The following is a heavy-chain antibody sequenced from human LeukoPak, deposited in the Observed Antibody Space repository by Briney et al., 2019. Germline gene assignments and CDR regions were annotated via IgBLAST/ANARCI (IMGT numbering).Heavy chain of an antibody. D-gene: IGHD3-10*01. CDR2: ISGTGEST. CDR3: AREMVRGSYGMDV. V-gene: IGHV3-23*01. J-gene: IGHJ6*02. CDR1: GFTFSSYA. Sequence: GGSLRLSCAASGFTFSSYAMSWVRQAPGKGLEWVSAISGTGESTYYADSVKGRFTISRDNSKSTLYLQMNSLRAEDTAVYYCAREMVRGSYGMDVWGQGTTVTVSS.